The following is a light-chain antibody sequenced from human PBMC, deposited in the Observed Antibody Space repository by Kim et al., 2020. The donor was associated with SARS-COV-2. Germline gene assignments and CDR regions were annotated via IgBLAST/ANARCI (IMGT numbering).Light chain of an antibody. V-gene: IGLV1-44*01. Sequence: QSVLTQPPSASETPGQRVTISCSGSISNIGTNTVNWYQQLPGTAPRLLMYSNNQRPSGVPNRFSGSKSGSSASLAISGLQSADETDYYCAAWDDSLTGWVFGGGTQLTVL. CDR1: ISNIGTNT. J-gene: IGLJ3*02. CDR3: AAWDDSLTGWV. CDR2: SNN.